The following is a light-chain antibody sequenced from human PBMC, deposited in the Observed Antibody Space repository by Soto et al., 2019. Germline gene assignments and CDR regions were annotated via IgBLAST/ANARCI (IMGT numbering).Light chain of an antibody. CDR2: DAS. CDR3: QQSDSTPYT. J-gene: IGKJ2*01. CDR1: QTISTY. V-gene: IGKV1-39*01. Sequence: DIPMTQSPSPLSASVGDRVTITCRASQTISTYLNWYQQKPGKAPRLLIYDASSLLSGVPSRFSGSGSGTDFTLTIASLQPEDFSTYYCQQSDSTPYTFGQGTKVEI.